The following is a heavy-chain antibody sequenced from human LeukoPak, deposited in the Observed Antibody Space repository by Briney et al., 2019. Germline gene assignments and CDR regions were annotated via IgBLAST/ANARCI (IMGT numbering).Heavy chain of an antibody. CDR3: ARLQWLVRGFDY. CDR1: GGSFSGYY. J-gene: IGHJ4*02. CDR2: INHSGST. D-gene: IGHD6-19*01. V-gene: IGHV4-34*01. Sequence: TPSETLSLTCAVYGGSFSGYYWSWIRQPPGKGLEWIGEINHSGSTNYNPSLKSRVTISVDTSKNQFSLKRSSVTSADTAVYYCARLQWLVRGFDYWGQGTLVTVSS.